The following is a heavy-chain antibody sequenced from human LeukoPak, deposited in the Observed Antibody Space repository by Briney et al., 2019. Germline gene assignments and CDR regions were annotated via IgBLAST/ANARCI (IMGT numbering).Heavy chain of an antibody. Sequence: SETLSLTCTVSGGSISSGDYYWSWIRQPPGKGLEWIGYIYYSGSTYDNPSLKSRVTISVDTSKNQFSLKLSSVTAADTAVYYCARAVGGSYLAFDIWGQGTMVTVSS. CDR2: IYYSGST. CDR1: GGSISSGDYY. D-gene: IGHD1-26*01. J-gene: IGHJ3*02. CDR3: ARAVGGSYLAFDI. V-gene: IGHV4-30-4*01.